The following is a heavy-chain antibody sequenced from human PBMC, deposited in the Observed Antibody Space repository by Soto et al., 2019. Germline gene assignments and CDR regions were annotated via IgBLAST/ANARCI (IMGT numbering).Heavy chain of an antibody. D-gene: IGHD1-7*01. J-gene: IGHJ6*02. CDR1: GGTFSSYA. V-gene: IGHV1-69*13. CDR2: IIPIFGTA. CDR3: ARERDNWNYDPHDGMDV. Sequence: SVKVSCKASGGTFSSYAISWVRQAPGQGLEWMGGIIPIFGTANYAQKFQGRVTITADESTSTAYMELSSLRSEDTAVYYCARERDNWNYDPHDGMDVWGQGTTVTVSS.